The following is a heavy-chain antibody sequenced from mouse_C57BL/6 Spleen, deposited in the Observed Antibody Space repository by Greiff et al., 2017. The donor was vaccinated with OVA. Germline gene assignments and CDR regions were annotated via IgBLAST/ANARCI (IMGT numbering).Heavy chain of an antibody. CDR3: ARDRADGSFDY. D-gene: IGHD2-3*01. Sequence: DVKLVESGGGLVKPGGSLKLSCAASGFTFSSYAMSWVRQTPEKRLEWVATISDGGSYTYYPDNVKGRFTISRDNAKNNLYLQMSHLKSEDTAMYYCARDRADGSFDYWGQGTTLTVSS. V-gene: IGHV5-4*01. CDR2: ISDGGSYT. CDR1: GFTFSSYA. J-gene: IGHJ2*01.